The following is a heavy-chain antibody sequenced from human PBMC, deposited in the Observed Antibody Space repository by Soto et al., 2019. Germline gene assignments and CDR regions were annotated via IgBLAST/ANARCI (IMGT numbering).Heavy chain of an antibody. V-gene: IGHV4-4*07. J-gene: IGHJ5*02. CDR2: IYTSGST. D-gene: IGHD4-17*01. CDR1: GGSISSYY. Sequence: PSETLSLTCTVSGGSISSYYWSWIRQPAEKGLEWIGRIYTSGSTNYNPSLKSRVTMSVDTSKNQFSLKLSSVTAADTAVYYCARDFPPGAVTTPRRNWFDPWGQGTLVTVSS. CDR3: ARDFPPGAVTTPRRNWFDP.